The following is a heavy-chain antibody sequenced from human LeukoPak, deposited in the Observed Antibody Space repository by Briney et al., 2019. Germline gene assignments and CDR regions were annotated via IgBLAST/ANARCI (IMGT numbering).Heavy chain of an antibody. J-gene: IGHJ6*02. D-gene: IGHD6-19*01. Sequence: ASVKVSCKASGYTFTGYYMHWVRQAPGQGREWMGWINPNSGGTNYAQKFQGRVTMTRDTSISTAYMELSRLRSDDTAVYYCARVVLWSTYSSVWSYGMDVWGQGTTVTVSS. CDR1: GYTFTGYY. V-gene: IGHV1-2*02. CDR3: ARVVLWSTYSSVWSYGMDV. CDR2: INPNSGGT.